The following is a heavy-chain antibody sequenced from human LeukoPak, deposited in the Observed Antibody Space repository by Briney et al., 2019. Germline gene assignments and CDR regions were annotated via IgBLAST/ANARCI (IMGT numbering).Heavy chain of an antibody. CDR1: GFTFSSYG. CDR3: AKDLSSSWYYYYYGMDV. J-gene: IGHJ6*02. D-gene: IGHD6-13*01. Sequence: GGSLRLSCAASGFTFSSYGTHWVRQAPGKGLEWVAVISYDGSSKYYADSVKGRFTISRDNSKNTLYLQMNSLRAEDTAVYYCAKDLSSSWYYYYYGMDVWGQGTTVTVSS. CDR2: ISYDGSSK. V-gene: IGHV3-30*18.